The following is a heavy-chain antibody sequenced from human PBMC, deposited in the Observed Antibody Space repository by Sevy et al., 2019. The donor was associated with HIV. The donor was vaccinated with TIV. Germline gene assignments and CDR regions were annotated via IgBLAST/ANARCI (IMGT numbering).Heavy chain of an antibody. Sequence: ASVKVSCKASGYRFTTYGISWVRQVPGQGLEWMGWINAHNANTKYTQELQDRVTLTTDTSTSTTYMELRSLRSDDTAVYYCARDSISRYYCGDSVDSPIDYWGQGTLVTVSS. CDR3: ARDSISRYYCGDSVDSPIDY. CDR2: INAHNANT. J-gene: IGHJ4*02. D-gene: IGHD3-10*01. V-gene: IGHV1-18*01. CDR1: GYRFTTYG.